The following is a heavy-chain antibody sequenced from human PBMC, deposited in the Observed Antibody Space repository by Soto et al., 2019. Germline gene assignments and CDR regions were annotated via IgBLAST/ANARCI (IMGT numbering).Heavy chain of an antibody. J-gene: IGHJ6*02. CDR1: GFTFSSYA. CDR2: ISGSGGST. D-gene: IGHD6-19*01. Sequence: EVQLLESGGGLVQPGGSLRLSCAASGFTFSSYAMSWVRQAPGKGLEWVSAISGSGGSTYYADTVKGRFTISSDNSKNTMKLQMNSLRAEDTAVYYCAKDSSGGSDYYDGMDVWGQGTTVTVSS. V-gene: IGHV3-23*01. CDR3: AKDSSGGSDYYDGMDV.